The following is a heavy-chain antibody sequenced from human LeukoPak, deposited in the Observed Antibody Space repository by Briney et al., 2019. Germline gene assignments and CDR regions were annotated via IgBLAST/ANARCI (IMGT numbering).Heavy chain of an antibody. CDR2: INPNSGGT. CDR3: AREQIGNLNYCSSTSCYHSSFDY. CDR1: GYTFTSYA. V-gene: IGHV1-2*02. J-gene: IGHJ4*02. D-gene: IGHD2-2*01. Sequence: RASVKVSCKASGYTFTSYAMHWVRQAPGQGLEWMGWINPNSGGTNYAQKFQGRVTMTRDTSISTAYMELSRLRSDDTAVYYCAREQIGNLNYCSSTSCYHSSFDYWGQGTLVTVSS.